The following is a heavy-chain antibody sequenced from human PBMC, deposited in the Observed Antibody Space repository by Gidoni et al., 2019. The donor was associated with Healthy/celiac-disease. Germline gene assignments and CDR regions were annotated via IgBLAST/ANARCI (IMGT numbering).Heavy chain of an antibody. D-gene: IGHD6-19*01. V-gene: IGHV3-21*01. J-gene: IGHJ4*02. Sequence: EVQLVESGGGLVKPGGSLILSCAASGFTFSSYSMNWVRQAPGKGLEWVSSISSSSSYIYYADSVKGRFTISRDNAKNSLYLQMNSLRAEDTAVYYCARAQAVAGTLYYFDYWGQGTLVTVSS. CDR3: ARAQAVAGTLYYFDY. CDR1: GFTFSSYS. CDR2: ISSSSSYI.